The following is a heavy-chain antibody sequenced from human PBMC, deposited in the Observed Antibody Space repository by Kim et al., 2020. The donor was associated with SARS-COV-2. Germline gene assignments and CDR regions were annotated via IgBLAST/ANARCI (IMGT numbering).Heavy chain of an antibody. J-gene: IGHJ6*02. CDR1: GYSFSSHW. Sequence: GESLKISCKGSGYSFSSHWIVWVRQMPGKGLEWMGVIYPGDSDTRYNPSFQGQVTMSADKSNTTAYLQWSSLKASDTAMYYCARRHADLGVDVWGQGTTVTVSS. V-gene: IGHV5-51*01. CDR2: IYPGDSDT. CDR3: ARRHADLGVDV.